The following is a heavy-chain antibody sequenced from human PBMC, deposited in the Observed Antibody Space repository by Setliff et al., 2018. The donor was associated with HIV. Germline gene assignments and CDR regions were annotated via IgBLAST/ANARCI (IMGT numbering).Heavy chain of an antibody. CDR2: INPDSGGT. J-gene: IGHJ6*03. V-gene: IGHV1-2*02. CDR3: ARARTDYYDRRRRSHYYIDV. D-gene: IGHD3-22*01. Sequence: ASVKVSCKASGYTFTGYYMHWVRQAPGQGLEWMGWINPDSGGTNLAQKFLGRVTLTRDTSISTAYMELSSLRSEDTAVYYCARARTDYYDRRRRSHYYIDVWARGATVTVSS. CDR1: GYTFTGYY.